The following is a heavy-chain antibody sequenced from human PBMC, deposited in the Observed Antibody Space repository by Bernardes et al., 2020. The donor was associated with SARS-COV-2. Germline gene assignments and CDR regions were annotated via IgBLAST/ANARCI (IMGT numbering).Heavy chain of an antibody. CDR3: ARDSVVVVPAANWFDP. V-gene: IGHV3-21*01. CDR1: GFTFSSYS. CDR2: ISSSSSYI. Sequence: GGSLRLSCAASGFTFSSYSMNWVRQAPGKGLEWVSSISSSSSYIYYADSVKGRFTISRDNAKNSLYLQMNSLRAEDTAVYYCARDSVVVVPAANWFDPWGQGTLVTVSS. D-gene: IGHD2-2*01. J-gene: IGHJ5*02.